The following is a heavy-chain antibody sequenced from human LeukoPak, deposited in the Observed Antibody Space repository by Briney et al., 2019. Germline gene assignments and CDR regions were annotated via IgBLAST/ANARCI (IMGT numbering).Heavy chain of an antibody. V-gene: IGHV4-38-2*02. Sequence: SETLSLTCTVSGYSISSGYYWGWIRQPPGKGLEWIGSIYHSGSTYYNPSLKSRVTISVDTSKNQFSLKLSSVTAADTAVYYCARDGSMARALDYWGQGTLVTVSS. CDR2: IYHSGST. J-gene: IGHJ4*02. CDR3: ARDGSMARALDY. CDR1: GYSISSGYY. D-gene: IGHD2-8*01.